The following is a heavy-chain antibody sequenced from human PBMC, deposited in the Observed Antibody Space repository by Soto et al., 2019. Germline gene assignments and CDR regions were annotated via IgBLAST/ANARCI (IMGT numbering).Heavy chain of an antibody. CDR3: AREWAAAGTFDY. Sequence: QVQLVQSGAEVKKPGASVKVSCKASGYTFTSYGISCVRQAPGKGLEWMGWISAYNGNTNYAQKLQGRVTMTTGTSTSTADMEPRSLRSDDTAVYYCAREWAAAGTFDYWGQGTLVTVSS. V-gene: IGHV1-18*01. D-gene: IGHD6-13*01. J-gene: IGHJ4*02. CDR1: GYTFTSYG. CDR2: ISAYNGNT.